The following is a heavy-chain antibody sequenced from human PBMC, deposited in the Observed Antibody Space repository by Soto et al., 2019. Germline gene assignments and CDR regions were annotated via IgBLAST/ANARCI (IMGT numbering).Heavy chain of an antibody. CDR3: AREKTGYCSSTSCPTGNWFDP. Sequence: TSETLSLTCTVSGGSISSYYWSWIRQPPGKGLEWIGYIYYSGSTYYNPSLKSRVTISVDTSKNQFSLKLSSVTAADTAVYYCAREKTGYCSSTSCPTGNWFDPWGQGTLVTVSS. CDR1: GGSISSYY. J-gene: IGHJ5*02. CDR2: IYYSGST. D-gene: IGHD2-2*01. V-gene: IGHV4-59*12.